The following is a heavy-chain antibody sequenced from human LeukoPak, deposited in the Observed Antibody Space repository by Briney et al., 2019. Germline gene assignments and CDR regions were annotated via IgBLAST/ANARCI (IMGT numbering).Heavy chain of an antibody. J-gene: IGHJ5*02. V-gene: IGHV3-21*06. CDR1: GLIFSSYH. CDR3: ATYSGTYRDR. CDR2: IRTAGKHI. Sequence: GGSLRLSCAGSGLIFSSYHMSWVRQAPGKGLEWVSSIRTAGKHIYYADSVRDRLAISRDDAKNSLYLQMNNLGVDDTAVYYCATYSGTYRDRWGQGTLVTVSS. D-gene: IGHD1-26*01.